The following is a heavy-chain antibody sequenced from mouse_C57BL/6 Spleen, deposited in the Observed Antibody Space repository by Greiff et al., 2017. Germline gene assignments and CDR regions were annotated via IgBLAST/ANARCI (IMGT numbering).Heavy chain of an antibody. Sequence: QVQLQQSGAELVRPGASVKLSCKASGYTFTDYYINWVKQRPGQGLEWIARIYPGSGNTYYNEKFKGKAKLTAEKSSSTAYMQLSSLTSDDSAVYFCARRYYGSSYLYYYAMDYWGQGTSVTVSS. CDR3: ARRYYGSSYLYYYAMDY. D-gene: IGHD1-1*01. CDR2: IYPGSGNT. J-gene: IGHJ4*01. V-gene: IGHV1-76*01. CDR1: GYTFTDYY.